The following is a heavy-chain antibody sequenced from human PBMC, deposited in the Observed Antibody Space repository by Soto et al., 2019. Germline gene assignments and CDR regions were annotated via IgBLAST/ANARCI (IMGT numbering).Heavy chain of an antibody. CDR1: GITVSSNF. Sequence: EVQLVESGGGLVQPGGSLRLSCEASGITVSSNFMTWVRQAPGKGLEWVSVIHSGGSTYSANSVKDRITISRDNSKNTVYLQMNSLRAEDTAVYYCARLVAAVPGHYYFDYWGQGTLVPVSS. CDR2: IHSGGST. J-gene: IGHJ4*02. D-gene: IGHD6-19*01. CDR3: ARLVAAVPGHYYFDY. V-gene: IGHV3-66*04.